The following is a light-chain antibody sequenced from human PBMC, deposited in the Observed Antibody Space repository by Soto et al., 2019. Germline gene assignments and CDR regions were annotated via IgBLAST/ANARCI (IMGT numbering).Light chain of an antibody. V-gene: IGLV1-40*01. CDR2: GNN. CDR3: QSYDNSLTYV. CDR1: SSNIGAGYD. Sequence: QSVLTQPPSVSGDPGQSITIACNGSSSNIGAGYDVHWYQQVPGTAPKLLIYGNNNRASGVPDRFSVSKSGTSASLAISGFQAEDEADYYCQSYDNSLTYVFGTGTKLTVL. J-gene: IGLJ1*01.